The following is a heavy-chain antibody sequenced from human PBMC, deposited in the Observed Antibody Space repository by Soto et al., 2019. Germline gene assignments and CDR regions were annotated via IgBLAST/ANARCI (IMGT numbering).Heavy chain of an antibody. Sequence: GXSVKVSCTASGYTFTNYYMNLVRQAPGQGLECMGIINPSGGSTSYAQKFQVRVTMTRDTSTSTVYMELSSLRSEDTAVYYCARVYDYGGNSEVDWFDSWGQGTLVTVSS. D-gene: IGHD4-17*01. V-gene: IGHV1-46*03. CDR3: ARVYDYGGNSEVDWFDS. CDR1: GYTFTNYY. J-gene: IGHJ5*01. CDR2: INPSGGST.